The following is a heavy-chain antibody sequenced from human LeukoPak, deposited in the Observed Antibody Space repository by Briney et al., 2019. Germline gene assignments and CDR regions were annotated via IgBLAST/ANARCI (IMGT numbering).Heavy chain of an antibody. J-gene: IGHJ4*02. V-gene: IGHV1-69*05. CDR3: ARGARYSGYS. Sequence: ASVKVSCKASGGTFSSYAISWVRQAPGQGLEWMGGIIPVFGTANYAQKFQGRVTITTDESTSTAYMELSSLRSEDTAVYYCARGARYSGYSWGQGTLVTVSS. CDR1: GGTFSSYA. D-gene: IGHD5-12*01. CDR2: IIPVFGTA.